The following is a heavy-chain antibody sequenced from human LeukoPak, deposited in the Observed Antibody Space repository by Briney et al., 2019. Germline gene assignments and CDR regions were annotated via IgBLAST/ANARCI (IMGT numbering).Heavy chain of an antibody. J-gene: IGHJ6*02. CDR3: AKLGYYYDSSLPAHYYYGMDV. CDR2: ISYDGSSK. D-gene: IGHD3-22*01. V-gene: IGHV3-30*18. CDR1: GFTFSSYG. Sequence: GGSLRLSCAASGFTFSSYGMHWVRQAPGKGLEWVAVISYDGSSKYYADSVKGRFTISRDNSKNTLYLQMNSLRAEDTAVYYCAKLGYYYDSSLPAHYYYGMDVWGQGTTVTVSS.